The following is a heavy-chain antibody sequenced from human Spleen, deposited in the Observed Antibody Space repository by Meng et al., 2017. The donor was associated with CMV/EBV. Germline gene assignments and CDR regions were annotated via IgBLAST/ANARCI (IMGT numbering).Heavy chain of an antibody. J-gene: IGHJ6*02. CDR1: GGSISSSNW. V-gene: IGHV4-4*02. D-gene: IGHD2-2*02. Sequence: SETLSLTCAVSGGSISSSNWWSWVRQPPGKGLEWIGEIYHSGSTNYNSSLRSRVTISVDKSKNQFSLKLSSVTAADTAVYYCARDQRAGYCSSTSCYNYYYGMDVWGQGTTVTVSS. CDR2: IYHSGST. CDR3: ARDQRAGYCSSTSCYNYYYGMDV.